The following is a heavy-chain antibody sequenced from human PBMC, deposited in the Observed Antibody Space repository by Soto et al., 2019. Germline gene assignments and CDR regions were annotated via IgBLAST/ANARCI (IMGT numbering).Heavy chain of an antibody. CDR2: IIPSTGST. J-gene: IGHJ4*02. D-gene: IGHD6-13*01. V-gene: IGHV1-69*12. CDR3: ARGGSSSDY. CDR1: GGTFSTYA. Sequence: QVQLVHSGAEVKKPGSSVKVSCKAFGGTFSTYAVSWVRQAPGQGLEWVGGIIPSTGSTNHAQKFQGRVTITADESTRTVYMELTSLRSDDTAVYSCARGGSSSDYWGQGTLVTVSS.